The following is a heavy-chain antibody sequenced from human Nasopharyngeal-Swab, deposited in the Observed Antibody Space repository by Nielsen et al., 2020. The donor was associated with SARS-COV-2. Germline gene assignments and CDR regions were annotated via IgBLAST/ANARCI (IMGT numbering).Heavy chain of an antibody. CDR1: GYTFTGYY. CDR3: ARDGNSTWYEQLDY. J-gene: IGHJ4*02. D-gene: IGHD2/OR15-2a*01. V-gene: IGHV1-2*02. Sequence: ASVKVSCKASGYTFTGYYMHWVRQAPGQGLEWMGWINPNSGGTNYAQKFQGRVTMTRDTSISTAYMELSRLRSDDTAVYFCARDGNSTWYEQLDYWGQGTLVTVSS. CDR2: INPNSGGT.